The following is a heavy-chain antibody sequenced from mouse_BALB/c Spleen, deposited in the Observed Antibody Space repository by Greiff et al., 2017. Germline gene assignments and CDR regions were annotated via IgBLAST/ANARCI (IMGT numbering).Heavy chain of an antibody. J-gene: IGHJ3*01. CDR2: ISSGGSYT. CDR3: ARRAVVATEGFAY. CDR1: GFTFSSYA. D-gene: IGHD1-1*01. V-gene: IGHV5-9-3*01. Sequence: EVHLVESGGGLVKPGGSLKLSCAASGFTFSSYAMSWVRQTPEKRLEWVATISSGGSYTYYPDSVKGRFTISRDNAKNTLYLQMSSLRSEDTAMYYCARRAVVATEGFAYWGQGTLVTVSA.